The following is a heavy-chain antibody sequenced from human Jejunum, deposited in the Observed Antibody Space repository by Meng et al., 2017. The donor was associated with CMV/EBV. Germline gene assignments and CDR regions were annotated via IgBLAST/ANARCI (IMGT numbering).Heavy chain of an antibody. D-gene: IGHD7-27*01. CDR1: GYTFTGYY. J-gene: IGHJ4*02. CDR3: VRANLGSADY. CDR2: ITPSSGGT. Sequence: QVQVVQSGAEVKKPGASLKVSCKASGYTFTGYYMHWLRQAPGQGLEWVGRITPSSGGTTYAQKFQGRVTMTRDTSISTAYMELSSLRSDDAAIYYCVRANLGSADYWGQGTLVTVSS. V-gene: IGHV1-2*06.